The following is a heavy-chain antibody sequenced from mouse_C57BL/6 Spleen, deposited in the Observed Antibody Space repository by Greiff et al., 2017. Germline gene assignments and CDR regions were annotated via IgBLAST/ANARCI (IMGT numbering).Heavy chain of an antibody. CDR3: AREKLLRVGYFDV. CDR2: IYPGSGNT. Sequence: QVQLKQSGPELVKPGASVKISCKASGYSFTSYYIHWVKQRPGQGLEWIGWIYPGSGNTKYNEKFKGKATLTADTSSSTAYMQLSSLTSEDSAVYYCAREKLLRVGYFDVWGTGTTVTVSS. V-gene: IGHV1-66*01. J-gene: IGHJ1*03. D-gene: IGHD1-1*01. CDR1: GYSFTSYY.